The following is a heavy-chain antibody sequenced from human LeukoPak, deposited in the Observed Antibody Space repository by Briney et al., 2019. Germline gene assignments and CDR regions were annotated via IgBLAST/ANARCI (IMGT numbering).Heavy chain of an antibody. CDR3: ARHLGMATSDDYCYGMDV. CDR1: GYSFTSYW. Sequence: GESLKISCKGSGYSFTSYWIGWVRQMPGKGLEWMGIIYPGDSDTRYSPSFQGQVTISADKSISTAYLQWSSLQASDTAMYYCARHLGMATSDDYCYGMDVWGQGTTVTVSS. J-gene: IGHJ6*02. CDR2: IYPGDSDT. V-gene: IGHV5-51*01. D-gene: IGHD5-24*01.